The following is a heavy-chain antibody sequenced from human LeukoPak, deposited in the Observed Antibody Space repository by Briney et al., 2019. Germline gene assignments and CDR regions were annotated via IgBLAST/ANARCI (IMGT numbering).Heavy chain of an antibody. CDR2: IYPGDSNT. V-gene: IGHV5-51*01. J-gene: IGHJ4*02. Sequence: GESLKISCKGSGHSFTGYWIGWVRQMPGKGLEWMGIIYPGDSNTRYSPSFQGQVTISADKSISTAYLQWSSLKASDTAMYYCARRGFSYGFDYWGQGTLVTVSS. CDR1: GHSFTGYW. CDR3: ARRGFSYGFDY. D-gene: IGHD3-16*01.